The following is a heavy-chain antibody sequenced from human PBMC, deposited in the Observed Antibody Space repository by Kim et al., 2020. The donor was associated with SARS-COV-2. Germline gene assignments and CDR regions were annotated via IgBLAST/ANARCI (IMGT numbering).Heavy chain of an antibody. D-gene: IGHD2-2*02. Sequence: GGSLRLSCAASGFTFSSYSMNWVRQAPGKGLEWVSYISSSSSTIYYADSVKGRFTISRDNAKNSLYLQMNSLRDEDTAVYYCARDGAYCSSTSCYTMYLYYYYGMDVWGQGTTVTVSS. CDR2: ISSSSSTI. J-gene: IGHJ6*02. CDR3: ARDGAYCSSTSCYTMYLYYYYGMDV. CDR1: GFTFSSYS. V-gene: IGHV3-48*02.